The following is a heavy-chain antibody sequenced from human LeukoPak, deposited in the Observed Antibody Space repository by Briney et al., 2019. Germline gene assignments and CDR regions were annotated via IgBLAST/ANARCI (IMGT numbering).Heavy chain of an antibody. J-gene: IGHJ3*02. CDR2: ISAYNGNT. V-gene: IGHV1-18*01. CDR1: GYTFTSYG. CDR3: AKGRGSYLPNDAFDI. Sequence: ASVKVSCKASGYTFTSYGISWVRQAPGQGLEWMGRISAYNGNTNYAQKLQGRVTMTTDTSTSTAYMELRSLRSDDTAVYYCAKGRGSYLPNDAFDIWGQGTMVTVSS. D-gene: IGHD1-26*01.